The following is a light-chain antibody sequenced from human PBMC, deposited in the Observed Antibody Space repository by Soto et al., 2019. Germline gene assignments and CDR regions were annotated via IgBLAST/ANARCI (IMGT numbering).Light chain of an antibody. J-gene: IGKJ1*01. V-gene: IGKV3-15*01. CDR1: QSVSSN. CDR2: GAS. CDR3: QQYSNWPPWT. Sequence: EIVMTQSPATLSVSPGERSTLSCRASQSVSSNLAWYQQKPGQAPRLIIYGASTRATGIPARFSGSGSGTDFTFAISSLQSEDFAVYYCQQYSNWPPWTFGRGTKVDIK.